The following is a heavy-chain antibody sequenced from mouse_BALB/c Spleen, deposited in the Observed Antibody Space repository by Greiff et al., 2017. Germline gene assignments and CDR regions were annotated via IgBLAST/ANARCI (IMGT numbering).Heavy chain of an antibody. J-gene: IGHJ2*01. Sequence: QVQLQQSGAELVRPGTSVKVSCKASGYAFTNYLIEWVKQRPGQGLEWIGVINPGSGGTNYNEKFKGKATLTADKSSSTAYMQLSSLTTDDSAVYFWARGGLRSYYFGYWGQGTTPTGSS. CDR1: GYAFTNYL. CDR3: ARGGLRSYYFGY. V-gene: IGHV1-54*03. CDR2: INPGSGGT. D-gene: IGHD1-1*01.